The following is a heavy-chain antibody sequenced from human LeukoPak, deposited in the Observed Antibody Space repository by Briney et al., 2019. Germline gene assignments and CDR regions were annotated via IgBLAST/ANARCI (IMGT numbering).Heavy chain of an antibody. V-gene: IGHV4-59*08. J-gene: IGHJ6*02. CDR3: PGSTSFGYYYSAMDV. Sequence: SETLSLTCTVSGVSISSYYWSWIRQPPGKGLEWIGYIYYSGSTTYNPSLKSRVTISLDTSKNQFSLKLSSVTAAGPAVYSRPGSTSFGYYYSAMDVWGQGTTVTVSS. D-gene: IGHD2-2*01. CDR2: IYYSGST. CDR1: GVSISSYY.